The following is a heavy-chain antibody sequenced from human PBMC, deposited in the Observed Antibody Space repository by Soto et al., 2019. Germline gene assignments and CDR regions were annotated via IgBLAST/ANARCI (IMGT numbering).Heavy chain of an antibody. CDR2: MNPNSGDT. V-gene: IGHV1-2*02. Sequence: QVQLVQSGAEVKKPGASVPVSCKASGYRFSDYYLHWVRQAPGQGPAWMGWMNPNSGDTKYAQKFQGRVTMTRDTSVRTAFMELNWLKSDDTAVYYCARESGGATATLDYYYFYMDVWGSGTTVTVSS. CDR3: ARESGGATATLDYYYFYMDV. J-gene: IGHJ6*03. CDR1: GYRFSDYY. D-gene: IGHD1-26*01.